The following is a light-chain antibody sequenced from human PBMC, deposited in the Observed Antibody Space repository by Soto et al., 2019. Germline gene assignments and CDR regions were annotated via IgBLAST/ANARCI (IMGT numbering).Light chain of an antibody. CDR1: DSDVGRYDY. V-gene: IGLV2-8*01. Sequence: QSALTQPPSASGSPGLSVTISCSGTDSDVGRYDYVSWYQQHPGKAPQLLIYEVSKRPSGVPDRFSASKSGNTASLTVSGLQGEDEADYYCRSYTSSSTGAFGGGTKLTVL. J-gene: IGLJ2*01. CDR2: EVS. CDR3: RSYTSSSTGA.